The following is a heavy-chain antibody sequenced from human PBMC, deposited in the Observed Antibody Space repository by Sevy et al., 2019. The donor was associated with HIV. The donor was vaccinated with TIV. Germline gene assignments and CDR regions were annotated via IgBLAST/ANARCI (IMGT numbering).Heavy chain of an antibody. Sequence: ASVKVSCKASGYTFTGYYMHWVRQAPGQGLEWMVRINPNSGGTNYAQKFQGRVTMTRDTSISTAYMELSRLRSDDTAACYCARDEGIRLMTVINAWGQGTLVTVSS. J-gene: IGHJ5*02. CDR3: ARDEGIRLMTVINA. D-gene: IGHD3-10*01. CDR2: INPNSGGT. V-gene: IGHV1-2*06. CDR1: GYTFTGYY.